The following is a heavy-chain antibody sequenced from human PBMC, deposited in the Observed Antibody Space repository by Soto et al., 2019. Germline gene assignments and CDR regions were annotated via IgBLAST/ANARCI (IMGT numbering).Heavy chain of an antibody. V-gene: IGHV1-8*01. CDR1: GYTFTSYD. CDR2: INPNNGNT. D-gene: IGHD3-10*01. Sequence: QVQLVQSGAEVKKSGASVKVSCKASGYTFTSYDINWVRRATGQGLEWMGWINPNNGNTGYAQKFQGRVTMTRDTSINTAYMELSSLRSEDTAVYFCARTSSATRGGFDPWGQGTLVTVSS. J-gene: IGHJ5*02. CDR3: ARTSSATRGGFDP.